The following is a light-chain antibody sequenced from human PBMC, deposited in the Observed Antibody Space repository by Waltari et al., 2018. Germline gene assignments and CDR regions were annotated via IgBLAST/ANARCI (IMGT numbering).Light chain of an antibody. V-gene: IGLV3-1*01. CDR3: QAWDSSAAV. J-gene: IGLJ2*01. CDR1: NLGDKY. CDR2: RDT. Sequence: SYELAPPPSVSVSPGQTTSITCSGDNLGDKYVSWYQQKPGQSPVVVIYRDTERPSGIPERFSGSNSGNTATLTISGTHTMDEADYYCQAWDSSAAVFGGGTKLTVL.